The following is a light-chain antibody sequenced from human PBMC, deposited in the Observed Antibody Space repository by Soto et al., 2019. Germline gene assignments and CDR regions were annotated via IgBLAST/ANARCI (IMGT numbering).Light chain of an antibody. CDR2: GAS. J-gene: IGKJ4*01. Sequence: EVVWAQSPGTLSLSPGERATLSCRASQSVSSSYLAWYQQKPGQAPRLLIYGASSRATGIPDRFNGSGSGTDFTLTISRLEPEDFALYYCQQYGSSPLTFGGGTKVEIK. CDR3: QQYGSSPLT. CDR1: QSVSSSY. V-gene: IGKV3-20*01.